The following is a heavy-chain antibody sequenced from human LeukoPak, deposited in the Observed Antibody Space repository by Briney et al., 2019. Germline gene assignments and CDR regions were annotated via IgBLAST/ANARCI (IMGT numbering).Heavy chain of an antibody. Sequence: KPSETLSLTCTVSGGSISSSSYYWGWIRQPPGKGLEWIGSIYYSGSTYYNPSLKSRVTISVDTSRNQFSLKLSSVTAADTAVYYCAIPWGSAVGMDVWGQGTTVTVSS. CDR2: IYYSGST. D-gene: IGHD7-27*01. J-gene: IGHJ6*02. CDR3: AIPWGSAVGMDV. CDR1: GGSISSSSYY. V-gene: IGHV4-39*01.